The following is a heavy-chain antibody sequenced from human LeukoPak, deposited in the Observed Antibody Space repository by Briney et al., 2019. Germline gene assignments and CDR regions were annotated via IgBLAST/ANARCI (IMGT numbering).Heavy chain of an antibody. CDR1: GGSISSGGYS. CDR3: ARASGTGGITMIVGAFDI. D-gene: IGHD3-22*01. V-gene: IGHV4-30-2*01. J-gene: IGHJ3*02. Sequence: PSQTLSLTCAVSGGSISSGGYSWSWIRQPPGKGLEWIGYIYHSGSTYYNPSLKSRVTISVDRSKNQFSLKLGSVTAADTAVYYCARASGTGGITMIVGAFDIWGQGTMVTVSS. CDR2: IYHSGST.